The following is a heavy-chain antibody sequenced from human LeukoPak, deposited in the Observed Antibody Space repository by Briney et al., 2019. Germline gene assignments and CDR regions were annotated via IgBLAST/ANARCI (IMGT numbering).Heavy chain of an antibody. CDR2: IYTSGST. V-gene: IGHV4-61*02. J-gene: IGHJ4*02. CDR3: GAGYSYGWLSDY. Sequence: ILSLTCTVSGGSISSGSYYWSWIRQPAGKGLEWIGRIYTSGSTNYNPSLKSRVTISVDTSKNQFSLKLSSLTADATAVYSVGAGYSYGWLSDYWGRGTLVSVSS. D-gene: IGHD5-18*01. CDR1: GGSISSGSYY.